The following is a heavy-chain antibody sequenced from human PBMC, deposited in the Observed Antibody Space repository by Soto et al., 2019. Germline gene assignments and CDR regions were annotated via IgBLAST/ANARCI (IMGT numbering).Heavy chain of an antibody. CDR2: IDPSDSYT. J-gene: IGHJ6*02. V-gene: IGHV5-10-1*01. CDR1: GYSFTSYW. CDR3: ATMDIVATIGNYGMDV. Sequence: GEALKISCKGSGYSFTSYWISWVRQMPGEGLEWMGRIDPSDSYTNYSPSFQGHVTISADKSISTAYLQWSSLKASDTAMYYCATMDIVATIGNYGMDVWGQGTTVTVSS. D-gene: IGHD5-12*01.